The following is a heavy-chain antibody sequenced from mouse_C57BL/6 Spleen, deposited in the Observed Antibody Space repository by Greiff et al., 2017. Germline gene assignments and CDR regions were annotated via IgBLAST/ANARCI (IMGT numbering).Heavy chain of an antibody. J-gene: IGHJ3*01. V-gene: IGHV1-55*01. Sequence: QVQLQQPGAELVKPGASVKMSCKASGYTFTSYWITWVKQRPGQGLEWIGDIYPGSGGTNYNEKFKSKATLTVDTSSSTAYMQLSSLTSEDSAVYYCASYGNSETWFAYWGQGTLVTVSA. CDR1: GYTFTSYW. CDR2: IYPGSGGT. D-gene: IGHD2-1*01. CDR3: ASYGNSETWFAY.